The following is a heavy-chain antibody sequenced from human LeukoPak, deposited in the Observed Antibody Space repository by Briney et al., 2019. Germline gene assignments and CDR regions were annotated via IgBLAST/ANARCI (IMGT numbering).Heavy chain of an antibody. CDR3: ARDHITMVRGVIDYYYYGMDV. Sequence: GGSLRLSCAASGFTFSSYGMHWVRQAPGKGLEWVAVIWYDGSNKYYADSVKGRFTISRDNSKNTLYLQMNSLRAEDTAVYYCARDHITMVRGVIDYYYYGMDVWGQGTTVTVSS. CDR1: GFTFSSYG. J-gene: IGHJ6*02. CDR2: IWYDGSNK. V-gene: IGHV3-30*19. D-gene: IGHD3-10*01.